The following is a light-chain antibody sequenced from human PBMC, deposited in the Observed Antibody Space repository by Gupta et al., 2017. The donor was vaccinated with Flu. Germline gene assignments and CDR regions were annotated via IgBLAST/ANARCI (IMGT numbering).Light chain of an antibody. CDR3: GTWDSSLSAGV. Sequence: SCSGSSSNIGIYYVSWYQHLPGTAPKLLIYETSERPSGIPDRFSGSKSGTSATLAITGLQTGDEADYYCGTWDSSLSAGVFGGGNKLTVL. J-gene: IGLJ3*02. CDR1: SSNIGIYY. V-gene: IGLV1-51*02. CDR2: ETS.